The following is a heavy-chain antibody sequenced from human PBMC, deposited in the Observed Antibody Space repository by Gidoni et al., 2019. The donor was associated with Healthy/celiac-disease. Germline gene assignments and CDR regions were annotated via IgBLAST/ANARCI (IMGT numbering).Heavy chain of an antibody. D-gene: IGHD7-27*01. CDR3: AKDHPGDRSFGYWYFDL. V-gene: IGHV3-23*04. J-gene: IGHJ2*01. CDR1: GFTLSSDA. Sequence: EVQLVESGGGLVQPGGSLRLAWAASGFTLSSDAMSWVRQAPGKGLEWVSAIRGSGGSTYYADSVKGRFTISRDNSKNTLYLQMNSLRAEDTAVYYCAKDHPGDRSFGYWYFDLWGRGTLVTVSS. CDR2: IRGSGGST.